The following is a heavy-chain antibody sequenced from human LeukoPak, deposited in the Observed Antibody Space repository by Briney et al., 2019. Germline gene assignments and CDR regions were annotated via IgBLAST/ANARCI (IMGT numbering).Heavy chain of an antibody. CDR1: GYSFTGYW. Sequence: GESLKISCKGSGYSFTGYWIGWVRQMPGKGLEWTGIIYPGDSDTRYSPSFQGQVTISADKSISTAYLQWSSLKASDTAMYYCARNGGYCSGGSCYSGGFDYWGQGTLVTVSS. D-gene: IGHD2-15*01. V-gene: IGHV5-51*01. CDR2: IYPGDSDT. CDR3: ARNGGYCSGGSCYSGGFDY. J-gene: IGHJ4*02.